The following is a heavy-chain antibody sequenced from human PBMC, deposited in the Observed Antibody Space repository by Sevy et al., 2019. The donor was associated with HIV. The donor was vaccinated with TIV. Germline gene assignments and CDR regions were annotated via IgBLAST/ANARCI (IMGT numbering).Heavy chain of an antibody. Sequence: GSLRLSCAAAGFTISSNYMSWVRQARGRGLEWVSVIYSGGSTYYADSVKGRFTISRDNSKNTRYLQMNSLRAEDTAVYYCVKTDSSVAFDIWGQGTMVTVSS. CDR1: GFTISSNY. J-gene: IGHJ3*02. CDR3: VKTDSSVAFDI. V-gene: IGHV3-53*01. CDR2: IYSGGST. D-gene: IGHD3-22*01.